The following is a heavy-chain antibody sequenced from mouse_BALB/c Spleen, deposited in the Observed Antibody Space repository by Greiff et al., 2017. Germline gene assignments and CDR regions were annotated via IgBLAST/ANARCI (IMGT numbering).Heavy chain of an antibody. V-gene: IGHV3-8*02. CDR2: ISYSGST. CDR1: GDSITSGY. J-gene: IGHJ3*01. CDR3: ASHHYYGYWFAY. Sequence: EVMLVESGPSLVKPSQTLSLTCSVTGDSITSGYWNWIRKFPGNKLEYMGYISYSGSTYYNPSLKSRISITRDTSKNQYYLQLNSVTTEDTATYYCASHHYYGYWFAYWGQGTLVTVSA. D-gene: IGHD1-2*01.